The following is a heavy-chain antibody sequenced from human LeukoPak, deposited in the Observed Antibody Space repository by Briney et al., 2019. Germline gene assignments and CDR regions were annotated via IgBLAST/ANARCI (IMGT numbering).Heavy chain of an antibody. CDR1: GFTFSSYS. D-gene: IGHD6-6*01. Sequence: WGSLRLSCAASGFTFSSYSMNWVRQAPGKGLEWVSSISSSSSYIYYADSVKGRFTISRDNAKNSLYLQMNSLRAEDTAVYYCARALSWSSSSVDYWGQGTLVTVSS. V-gene: IGHV3-21*01. CDR2: ISSSSSYI. CDR3: ARALSWSSSSVDY. J-gene: IGHJ4*02.